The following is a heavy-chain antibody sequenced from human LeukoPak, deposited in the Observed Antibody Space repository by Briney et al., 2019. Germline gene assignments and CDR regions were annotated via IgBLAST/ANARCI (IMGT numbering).Heavy chain of an antibody. J-gene: IGHJ4*02. CDR1: GDTVTGFS. CDR3: ATGYTYDYSLY. V-gene: IGHV1-24*01. CDR2: FDPEDGAR. D-gene: IGHD5-18*01. Sequence: GSVKVFCKVSGDTVTGFSIHWVRQAPGHGLEGVGGFDPEDGARIFAQKFQGRVTMTEATSTDTAYMNLSSLRSEDTAVYYCATGYTYDYSLYWGQGTLVTVSS.